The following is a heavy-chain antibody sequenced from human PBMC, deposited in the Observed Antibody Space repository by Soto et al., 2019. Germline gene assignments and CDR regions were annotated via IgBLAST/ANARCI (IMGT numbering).Heavy chain of an antibody. CDR3: ARAPLMITFGGVIPENWFDP. D-gene: IGHD3-16*02. Sequence: GGSLRLSCAASGFTFSSYSMNWVRQAPGKGLEWVSYISSSSSTIYYADSVKGRFTISRDNAKNSLYLQMNSLRDEDTAVYYCARAPLMITFGGVIPENWFDPWGQGTLVTVSS. V-gene: IGHV3-48*02. CDR1: GFTFSSYS. CDR2: ISSSSSTI. J-gene: IGHJ5*02.